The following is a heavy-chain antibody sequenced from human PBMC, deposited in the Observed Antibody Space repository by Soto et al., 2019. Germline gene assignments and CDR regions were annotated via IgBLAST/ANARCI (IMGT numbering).Heavy chain of an antibody. V-gene: IGHV5-10-1*01. Sequence: GESLKISSKGSGYSFAGYWITWVRQKPGKGLEWMGRIDPSDSQTYYSPSFRGHVTISATKSITTVFLQWSSLRASDTAMYYCARQIYDSDTGPNFQYYLVYGGQGTPVEVST. CDR2: IDPSDSQT. CDR3: ARQIYDSDTGPNFQYYLVY. J-gene: IGHJ4*02. CDR1: GYSFAGYW. D-gene: IGHD3-22*01.